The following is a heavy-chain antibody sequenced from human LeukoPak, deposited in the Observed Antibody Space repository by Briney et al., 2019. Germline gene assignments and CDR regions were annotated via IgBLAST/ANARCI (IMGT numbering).Heavy chain of an antibody. CDR2: IYYSGSS. D-gene: IGHD5-24*01. Sequence: SETLSLTCSVSGGSISSSSSYWGWIRQPPGKGLEWIGSIYYSGSSFDNPALKSRVTISVDTSKNQFSLKLSSVAAADTAVYYCARHRSGWLQSSFDYWGQGTLVTVSS. V-gene: IGHV4-39*01. CDR1: GGSISSSSSY. J-gene: IGHJ4*02. CDR3: ARHRSGWLQSSFDY.